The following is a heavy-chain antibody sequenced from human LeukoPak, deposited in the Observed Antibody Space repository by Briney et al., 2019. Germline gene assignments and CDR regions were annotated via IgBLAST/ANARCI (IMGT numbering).Heavy chain of an antibody. D-gene: IGHD2-2*01. J-gene: IGHJ3*02. CDR2: ISDSGGST. Sequence: GGSLRLSCSASGFPFSSYAMHWVRQAPGKGLEYVSAISDSGGSTYYADSVKGRFTISRDNSKNTLYFQMNSLRAEDTAVYYCARQYCSSTSCNGAFDIWGQGTMVTVSS. V-gene: IGHV3-64*04. CDR3: ARQYCSSTSCNGAFDI. CDR1: GFPFSSYA.